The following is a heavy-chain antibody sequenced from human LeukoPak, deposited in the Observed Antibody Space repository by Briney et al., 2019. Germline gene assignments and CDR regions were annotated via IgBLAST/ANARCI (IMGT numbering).Heavy chain of an antibody. V-gene: IGHV3-48*02. CDR1: GFPFSDYG. CDR2: ISTVRRVM. CDR3: AGGVYGYNAFDY. D-gene: IGHD5/OR15-5a*01. J-gene: IGHJ4*02. Sequence: GGSLTLSCAASGFPFSDYGMSWVRAAPGKGLEWISHISTVRRVMNYADSVKGRFTISRDNGKNSVYLQMNSLRDEDTAVYYCAGGVYGYNAFDYWGQGTLVSVSS.